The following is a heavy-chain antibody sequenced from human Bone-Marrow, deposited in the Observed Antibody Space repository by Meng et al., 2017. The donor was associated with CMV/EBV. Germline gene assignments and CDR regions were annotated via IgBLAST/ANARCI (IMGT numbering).Heavy chain of an antibody. Sequence: GGSLRLSCAASGCTFSYYWMYWVRQAPGKGLVWVSRIKGDGSATTYADSVKGRFTMSRDNAKNTVYLQMTGLTVEDTAVYFCARGQNGNYSPLGYWGQGRLVTVSS. J-gene: IGHJ4*02. V-gene: IGHV3-74*01. CDR3: ARGQNGNYSPLGY. CDR1: GCTFSYYW. D-gene: IGHD1-7*01. CDR2: IKGDGSAT.